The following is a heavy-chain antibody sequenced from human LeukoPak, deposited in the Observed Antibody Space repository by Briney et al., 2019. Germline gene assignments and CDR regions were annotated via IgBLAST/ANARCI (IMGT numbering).Heavy chain of an antibody. CDR2: IIPIFGTA. CDR3: ARGVVPATDAFDI. J-gene: IGHJ3*02. CDR1: GGTFSSYA. Sequence: SVTVSSKASGGTFSSYAISWVRQAPGQGLEWMGGIIPIFGTANYAQKFQGRVTITADKSTSTAYMELSSLRSEDTAVYYCARGVVPATDAFDIWGQGTMVTVSS. D-gene: IGHD2-2*01. V-gene: IGHV1-69*06.